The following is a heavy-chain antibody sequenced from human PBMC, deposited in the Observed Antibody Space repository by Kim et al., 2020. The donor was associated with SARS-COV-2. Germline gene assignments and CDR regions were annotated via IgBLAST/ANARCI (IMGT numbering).Heavy chain of an antibody. CDR1: GFTFDDYA. CDR2: ISWNSGSI. V-gene: IGHV3-9*01. D-gene: IGHD6-13*01. J-gene: IGHJ4*02. Sequence: GGSLRLSCAASGFTFDDYAMHWVRQAPGKGLEWVSGISWNSGSIGYADSVKGRFTISRDNAKNSLYLQMNSLRAEDTALYCCAKEGIAAAGTLGYWGQGTLVTVSS. CDR3: AKEGIAAAGTLGY.